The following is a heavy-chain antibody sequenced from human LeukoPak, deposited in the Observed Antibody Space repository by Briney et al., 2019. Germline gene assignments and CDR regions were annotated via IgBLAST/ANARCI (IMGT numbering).Heavy chain of an antibody. J-gene: IGHJ4*02. CDR1: GYSFSNYW. D-gene: IGHD1-26*01. V-gene: IGHV5-51*01. Sequence: EESLKISCKGSGYSFSNYWIGWVRQMPGKGLEWMGIIYPGDSDTRYSPSFQGQVTISADKSISTAYLQWSSLKASDTAMYYCTRVVLSGSYPLCDYWGQGTPVTVSS. CDR3: TRVVLSGSYPLCDY. CDR2: IYPGDSDT.